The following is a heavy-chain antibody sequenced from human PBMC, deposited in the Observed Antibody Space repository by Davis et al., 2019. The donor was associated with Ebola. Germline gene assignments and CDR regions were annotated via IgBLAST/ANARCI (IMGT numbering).Heavy chain of an antibody. D-gene: IGHD2-15*01. V-gene: IGHV1-2*04. J-gene: IGHJ5*02. CDR3: ARGGYCSGGSCYGDWFDP. CDR2: INPNSGGT. CDR1: GYTFTGYY. Sequence: ASVPVSCKASGYTFTGYYMHWVRQAPGQGLEWMGWINPNSGGTNYAQKFQGWVTMTRDTSISTAYMELSRLRSDDTAVYYCARGGYCSGGSCYGDWFDPWGQGTLVTVSS.